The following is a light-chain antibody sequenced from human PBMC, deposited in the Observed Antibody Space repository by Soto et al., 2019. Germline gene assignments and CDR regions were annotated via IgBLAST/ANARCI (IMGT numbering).Light chain of an antibody. CDR2: KIS. Sequence: DIVMTQTPLSSPVTLGQPASISCKSSQSLVHRDGNTYLSWLQQRPGQPPRLLIYKISNRFSVVPDRFSGIGAGTYFTLINSRVEAEYVGVNYCMQATQSPGTCGKGTKVEI. CDR1: QSLVHRDGNTY. CDR3: MQATQSPGT. J-gene: IGKJ1*01. V-gene: IGKV2-24*01.